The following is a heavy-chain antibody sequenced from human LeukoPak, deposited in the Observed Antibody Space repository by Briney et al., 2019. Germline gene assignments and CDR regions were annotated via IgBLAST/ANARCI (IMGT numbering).Heavy chain of an antibody. CDR1: GGTFSSYA. D-gene: IGHD3-10*01. CDR2: IIPIFGTA. V-gene: IGHV1-69*13. Sequence: SVKVSCKASGGTFSSYAISWVRLAPGQGLEWMGGIIPIFGTANYAQKFQGRVTITADESTSTAYMELSSLRSEDTAVYYCARDDPYYYGSGSPPDYYYGMDVWGQGTTVTVSS. J-gene: IGHJ6*02. CDR3: ARDDPYYYGSGSPPDYYYGMDV.